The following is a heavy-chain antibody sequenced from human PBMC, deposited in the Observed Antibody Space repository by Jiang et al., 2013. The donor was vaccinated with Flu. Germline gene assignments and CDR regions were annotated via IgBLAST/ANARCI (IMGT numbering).Heavy chain of an antibody. J-gene: IGHJ6*02. CDR2: ISYDGSNR. V-gene: IGHV3-30*18. Sequence: ISYDGSNRYYADSVQGRFTISRDNSKNTLYLQMNSLRTEDTAVYYCAKDPFGPLSYYYAMDVWGQGTAVTVSS. CDR3: AKDPFGPLSYYYAMDV. D-gene: IGHD2/OR15-2a*01.